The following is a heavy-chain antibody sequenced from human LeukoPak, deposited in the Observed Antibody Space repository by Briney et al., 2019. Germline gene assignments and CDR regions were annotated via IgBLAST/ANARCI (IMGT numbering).Heavy chain of an antibody. D-gene: IGHD6-13*01. CDR2: IYTSGST. J-gene: IGHJ4*02. V-gene: IGHV4-59*10. CDR1: GGSFSGYY. Sequence: SETLSLTCAVYGGSFSGYYWSWIRQPAGKGLEWIGRIYTSGSTNYNPSLKSRVTISVDTSKNQFSLKLSSVTAADTAVYYCARVGAAGTKIDYWGQGTLVTVSS. CDR3: ARVGAAGTKIDY.